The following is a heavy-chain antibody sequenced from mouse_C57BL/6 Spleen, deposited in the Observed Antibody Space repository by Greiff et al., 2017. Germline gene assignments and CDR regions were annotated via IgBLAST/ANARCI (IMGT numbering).Heavy chain of an antibody. CDR3: AREGGYDAVDY. D-gene: IGHD2-2*01. J-gene: IGHJ2*01. CDR2: IDPSDSET. Sequence: VQLQQSGAELVRPGSSVKLSCKASGYTFTSYWMHWVKQRPIQGLEWIGNIDPSDSETHYNQKFKDKATLTVDKSSSTAYMQLSSLTSEDSAVYYCAREGGYDAVDYWGQGTTLTVSS. CDR1: GYTFTSYW. V-gene: IGHV1-52*01.